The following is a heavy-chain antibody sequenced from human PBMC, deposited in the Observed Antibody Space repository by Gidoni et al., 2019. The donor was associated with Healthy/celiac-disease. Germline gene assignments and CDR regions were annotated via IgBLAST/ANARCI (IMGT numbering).Heavy chain of an antibody. D-gene: IGHD6-13*01. CDR3: ARESAAGVSGWFDP. CDR2: IYYSGST. CDR1: GGSIRSSSYY. Sequence: QLQLQESGPGLVKPSETLSLTCTVSGGSIRSSSYYWGWIRQPPGKGLEWIGSIYYSGSTYYNPSLKSRVTISVDTSKNQFSLKLSSVTAADTAVYYCARESAAGVSGWFDPWGQGTLVTVSS. J-gene: IGHJ5*02. V-gene: IGHV4-39*01.